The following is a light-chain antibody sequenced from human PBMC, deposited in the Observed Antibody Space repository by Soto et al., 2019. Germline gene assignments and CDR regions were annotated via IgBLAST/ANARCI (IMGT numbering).Light chain of an antibody. CDR2: WAS. V-gene: IGKV4-1*01. Sequence: IVMTQSPDSLAVSLVERATINFKPSQSVLYSSNNKNYLAWYQQRPGQPPKLLFYWASTRESGVPERFSGSGSGTHFTLTITSLQAEDVAVYYCQQYYSYTPTFSHGTKVDIK. J-gene: IGKJ1*01. CDR3: QQYYSYTPT. CDR1: QSVLYSSNNKNY.